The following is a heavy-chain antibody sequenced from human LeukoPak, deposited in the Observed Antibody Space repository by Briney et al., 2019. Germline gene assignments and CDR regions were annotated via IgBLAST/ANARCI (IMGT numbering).Heavy chain of an antibody. V-gene: IGHV4-34*01. D-gene: IGHD6-19*01. Sequence: SETLSLTCAVYGGSFSGYYWSWIRQPPGKGLEWIGEINHSGSTNYNPSLKSRVTISVDTSKNQFSLKLSSVTAADTAVYYCARGGIAVAVDAFDIWGQGTMVTVSS. CDR2: INHSGST. CDR3: ARGGIAVAVDAFDI. CDR1: GGSFSGYY. J-gene: IGHJ3*02.